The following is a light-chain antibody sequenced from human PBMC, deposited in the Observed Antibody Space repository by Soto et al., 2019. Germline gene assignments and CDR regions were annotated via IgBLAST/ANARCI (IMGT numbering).Light chain of an antibody. CDR3: QQANSFPLA. V-gene: IGKV1-12*01. J-gene: IGKJ5*01. CDR1: QGISSY. CDR2: SAS. Sequence: EIQLTQTPSSLSASVGDRVTITCRVSQGISSYLNWYRQKPGKVPKLLIYSASSLQSGVPSRFSGSGSGTDFTLTISSLQPEDFATYYCQQANSFPLAFGQGTRLEIK.